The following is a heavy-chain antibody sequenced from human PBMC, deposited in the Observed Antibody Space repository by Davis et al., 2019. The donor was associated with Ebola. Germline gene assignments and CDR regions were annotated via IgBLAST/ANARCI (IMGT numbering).Heavy chain of an antibody. CDR3: ARGGMTTVDYYYYYYMDV. V-gene: IGHV3-13*05. D-gene: IGHD4-23*01. CDR2: IGTAGDP. CDR1: GFTFSSYD. Sequence: PGGSLRLSCAASGFTFSSYDMHWVRQATGKGLEWVSAIGTAGDPYYPGSVKGRFTISRENAKNSLYLQMNSLRAGDTAVYYCARGGMTTVDYYYYYYMDVWGKGTTVTVSS. J-gene: IGHJ6*03.